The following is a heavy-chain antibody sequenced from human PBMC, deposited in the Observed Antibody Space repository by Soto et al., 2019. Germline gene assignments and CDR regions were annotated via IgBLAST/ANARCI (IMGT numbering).Heavy chain of an antibody. V-gene: IGHV3-30*18. CDR3: AKGGRQWLVTYDFNY. J-gene: IGHJ4*02. Sequence: VQLVESGGGVVQPGRSLRLSCAASGFTFSDYAMHWVRQAPGKGLEWVAVVSHDGRNTHYADSVKGRFTISRDSSKNTVSLEMTRLIAEDTAVYYCAKGGRQWLVTYDFNYWGQGALVTVSS. CDR2: VSHDGRNT. CDR1: GFTFSDYA. D-gene: IGHD6-19*01.